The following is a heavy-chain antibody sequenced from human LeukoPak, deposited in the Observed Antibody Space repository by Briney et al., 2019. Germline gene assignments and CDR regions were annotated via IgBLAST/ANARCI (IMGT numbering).Heavy chain of an antibody. V-gene: IGHV3-48*01. CDR1: GFTFTTYS. Sequence: GGSLRLSCAASGFTFTTYSINWVRQAPGKGLELISYIYNSTYTIYYADSVKGRFTISTDKAKNSLYLQMNSLRAEDTAVYYCARGKPRRMGIDYWGQGTLVTVSS. CDR2: IYNSTYTI. CDR3: ARGKPRRMGIDY. J-gene: IGHJ4*02.